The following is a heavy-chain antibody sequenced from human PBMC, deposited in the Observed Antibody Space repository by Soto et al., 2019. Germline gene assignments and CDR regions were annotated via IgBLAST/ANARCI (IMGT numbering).Heavy chain of an antibody. CDR2: IWYDGSNK. J-gene: IGHJ4*02. D-gene: IGHD3-9*01. CDR3: ARSKVGIDWDLYYFDY. V-gene: IGHV3-33*01. Sequence: PGGSLRLSCAASGLTFSSYGMHLVRQAPGKGLEWVAVIWYDGSNKYYADSVKGRFTISRDNSKNTLYLQMNSLRAEDTAVYYCARSKVGIDWDLYYFDYWGQGTLVTVSS. CDR1: GLTFSSYG.